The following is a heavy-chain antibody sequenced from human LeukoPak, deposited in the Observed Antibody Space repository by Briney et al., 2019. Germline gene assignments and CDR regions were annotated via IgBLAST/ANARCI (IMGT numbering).Heavy chain of an antibody. CDR1: GGSISSYY. CDR3: ARDPISSSSRYYYYMDV. V-gene: IGHV4-59*12. CDR2: IYYSGST. Sequence: PSETLSLTCTVSGGSISSYYWSWIRQPPGKGLEWIGYIYYSGSTNYNPSLKSRVTISVDTSNNQFSLKVNSVTAADTAVYYCARDPISSSSRYYYYMDVWGKGTTVTVSS. D-gene: IGHD6-6*01. J-gene: IGHJ6*03.